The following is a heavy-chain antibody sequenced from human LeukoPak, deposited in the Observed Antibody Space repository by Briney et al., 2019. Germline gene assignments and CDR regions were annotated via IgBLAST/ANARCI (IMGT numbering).Heavy chain of an antibody. D-gene: IGHD1-26*01. CDR3: ARGVEATGPWY. Sequence: GGSLRLSCAVSGFTFSSFEMNWVRLAPGKGVEWVSYISSSGSTKYYADSVKGRFTISRDNAKNSLYLQMNSLRAEDTAVYYCARGVEATGPWYWGQGTLVTVSS. V-gene: IGHV3-48*03. J-gene: IGHJ4*02. CDR2: ISSSGSTK. CDR1: GFTFSSFE.